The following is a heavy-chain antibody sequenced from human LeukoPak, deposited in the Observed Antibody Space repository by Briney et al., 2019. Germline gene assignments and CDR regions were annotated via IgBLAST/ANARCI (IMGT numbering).Heavy chain of an antibody. V-gene: IGHV5-51*01. CDR1: GYIFTSYW. Sequence: GESLKISCKGSGYIFTSYWIGWVRQMPGKGLEWMGIIYPGDSDTRYSPSFQGQVTISADKSISTAYLQWSSLKASDTAMYYCARLGITDDGDNIPFDYWGQGTLVTVSS. CDR3: ARLGITDDGDNIPFDY. J-gene: IGHJ4*02. CDR2: IYPGDSDT. D-gene: IGHD5-24*01.